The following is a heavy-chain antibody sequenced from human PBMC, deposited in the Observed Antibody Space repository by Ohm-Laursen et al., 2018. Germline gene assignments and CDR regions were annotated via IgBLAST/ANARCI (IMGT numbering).Heavy chain of an antibody. CDR1: GYTFTGYF. CDR3: ARKTGGYSGMDV. J-gene: IGHJ6*02. Sequence: GASVKVSCKASGYTFTGYFVHWVRQAPGHGLEWMGIINPSGGSTSYAQKFQGRVTMTRDTSTSTVYMELSSLRSEDTAVYYCARKTGGYSGMDVWGQGTTVTVSS. CDR2: INPSGGST. D-gene: IGHD7-27*01. V-gene: IGHV1-46*01.